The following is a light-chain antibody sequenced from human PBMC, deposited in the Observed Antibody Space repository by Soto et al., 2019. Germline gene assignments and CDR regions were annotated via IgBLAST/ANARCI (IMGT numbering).Light chain of an antibody. CDR1: QSVSSSY. Sequence: EIVLTQSPGTLSLSPGERATLSCRASQSVSSSYLAWYQQKPGQAPRLLIYGASSRATGIPDRFSGSGSGTDFTLTISRLEPEDFAVYYCQQYGNSAGNSSMYTFGQGTKLEIK. J-gene: IGKJ2*01. V-gene: IGKV3-20*01. CDR2: GAS. CDR3: QQYGNSAGNSSMYT.